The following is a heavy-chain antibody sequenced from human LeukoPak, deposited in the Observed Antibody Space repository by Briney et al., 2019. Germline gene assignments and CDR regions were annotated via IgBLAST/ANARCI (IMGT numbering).Heavy chain of an antibody. CDR3: ARGGLQLWFLVDF. CDR2: INPNSGGT. CDR1: GYTFTGYF. V-gene: IGHV1-2*02. D-gene: IGHD5-18*01. J-gene: IGHJ4*02. Sequence: ASVKVSCKASGYTFTGYFMHWVRQAPGQGLEWMEWINPNSGGTNYAQKFQGRVTMTRDTSISTAYVELSSLRSDDTAIYFCARGGLQLWFLVDFWGQGTLVTVSS.